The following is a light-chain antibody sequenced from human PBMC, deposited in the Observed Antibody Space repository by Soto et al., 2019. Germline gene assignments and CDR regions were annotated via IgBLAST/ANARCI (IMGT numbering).Light chain of an antibody. CDR2: GAT. CDR3: HQYGDSPQT. J-gene: IGKJ2*01. V-gene: IGKV3-20*01. Sequence: EIVLTQSPGTLYLSPGERATLSCRASQSITRSFLAWYQQRPGRAPSLVIYGATNRATGIPARFSGSESGTEFTLTISRLEPEDFAVYYCHQYGDSPQTFGQGTKLDIK. CDR1: QSITRSF.